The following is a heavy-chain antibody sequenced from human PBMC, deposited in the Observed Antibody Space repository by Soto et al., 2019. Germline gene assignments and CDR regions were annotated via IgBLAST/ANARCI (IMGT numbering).Heavy chain of an antibody. CDR1: GFTFTSSA. V-gene: IGHV1-58*01. J-gene: IGHJ3*02. D-gene: IGHD3-22*01. Sequence: SVKVSCKASGFTFTSSAVQWVRQARGQRLQWIGWIVVGSGNTNYAQKFQERVTITRDMSTSTAYMELSSLRSEDAAVYYCAADPYYYYSSGYYGPLRAFHIRGTGTMVTVSS. CDR2: IVVGSGNT. CDR3: AADPYYYYSSGYYGPLRAFHI.